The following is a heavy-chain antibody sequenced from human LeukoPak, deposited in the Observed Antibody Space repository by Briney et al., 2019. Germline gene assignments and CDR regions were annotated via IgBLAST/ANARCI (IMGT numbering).Heavy chain of an antibody. Sequence: ASEKVSCKASGYTCTSYYMHWVRQASGQWLEWMGIINPSGGSTSFAQKFQGRVTMTRDTSTSTVYMELSSLRSEDTAVYYCARAPPSCSGGSCLSNVDLDYWGQGTLVTVSS. CDR3: ARAPPSCSGGSCLSNVDLDY. J-gene: IGHJ4*02. V-gene: IGHV1-46*01. CDR2: INPSGGST. D-gene: IGHD2-15*01. CDR1: GYTCTSYY.